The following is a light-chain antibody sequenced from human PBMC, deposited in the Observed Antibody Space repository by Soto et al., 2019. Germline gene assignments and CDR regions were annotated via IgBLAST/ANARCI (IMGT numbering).Light chain of an antibody. CDR3: QQYNNWPXT. J-gene: IGKJ4*01. Sequence: EIVMTQSPSTLSVSPGERATLSCRASQSVSSNLAWYQQKPGQAPRLLIYGASTRATGIPARFSGSGSGTEFTLTISSLQSEDFAVYYCQQYNNWPXTFGGGTKVDIK. V-gene: IGKV3-15*01. CDR2: GAS. CDR1: QSVSSN.